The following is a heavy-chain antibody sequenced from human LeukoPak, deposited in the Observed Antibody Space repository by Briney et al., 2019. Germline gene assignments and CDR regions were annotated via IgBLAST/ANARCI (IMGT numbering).Heavy chain of an antibody. CDR2: ISGSGGST. CDR3: AKDPLDYAILTGYSPSDY. Sequence: GGSLRLSCAASGFTFSSYGMSWVRQAPGKGLEWVSAISGSGGSTYYADSVKGRFTISRDNSKNTLYLQMNSLRAEDTAVYYCAKDPLDYAILTGYSPSDYWGQGTLVTVSS. V-gene: IGHV3-23*01. CDR1: GFTFSSYG. J-gene: IGHJ4*02. D-gene: IGHD3-9*01.